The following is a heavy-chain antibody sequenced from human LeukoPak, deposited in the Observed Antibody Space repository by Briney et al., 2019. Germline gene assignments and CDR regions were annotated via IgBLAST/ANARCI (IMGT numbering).Heavy chain of an antibody. V-gene: IGHV3-23*01. CDR1: GFTFSTYS. CDR3: AKSSGYYSEYLQH. D-gene: IGHD3-22*01. CDR2: ISGSGGST. J-gene: IGHJ1*01. Sequence: GGSLRLSCAASGFTFSTYSMHWLRQAPGKGLEWVSAISGSGGSTYYADSVKGRFTISRDNSKNTLYLQMNSLRAEDTAVYYCAKSSGYYSEYLQHWGQGTLVTVSS.